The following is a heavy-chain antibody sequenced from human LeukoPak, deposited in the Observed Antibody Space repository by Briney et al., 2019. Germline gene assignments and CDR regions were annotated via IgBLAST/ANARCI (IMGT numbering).Heavy chain of an antibody. CDR3: ARARTGKSYYYMDV. CDR1: GFTFSDYY. CDR2: ISSSGSTI. D-gene: IGHD1-1*01. Sequence: GGSLRLSCAASGFTFSDYYMSWIRQAPGKGLEWVSYISSSGSTIYYADSVKGRFTISRDNAKNSLYLQMNSLRAENTAVYYCARARTGKSYYYMDVWGKGTTVTVSS. V-gene: IGHV3-11*04. J-gene: IGHJ6*03.